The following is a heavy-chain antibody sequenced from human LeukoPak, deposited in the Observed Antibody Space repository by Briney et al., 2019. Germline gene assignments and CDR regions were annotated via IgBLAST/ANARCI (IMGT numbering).Heavy chain of an antibody. V-gene: IGHV3-48*02. Sequence: GGSLRLSCPASGFTFSSYNMNWVRQAPGKGLEWVSYIRSSGNTIYYADSVRGRFTISRDNAKNSLYLQTNSLRDEDTAVYYCARDVGGYGTKGSYFDSWGQGTLVTVSS. J-gene: IGHJ4*02. D-gene: IGHD5-12*01. CDR1: GFTFSSYN. CDR2: IRSSGNTI. CDR3: ARDVGGYGTKGSYFDS.